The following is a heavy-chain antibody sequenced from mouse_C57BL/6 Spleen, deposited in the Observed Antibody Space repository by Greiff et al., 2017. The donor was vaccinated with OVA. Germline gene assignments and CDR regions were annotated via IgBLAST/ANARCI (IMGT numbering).Heavy chain of an antibody. V-gene: IGHV1-18*01. CDR1: GYTFTDYN. CDR3: ARRPTIVTTFRFDY. D-gene: IGHD2-5*01. CDR2: INPNNGGT. Sequence: VQLQQSGPELVKPGASVKIPCKASGYTFTDYNMDWVKQSHGKSLEWIGDINPNNGGTIYNQKFKGKATLTVDKSSSTAYMELRSLTSEDTAVYYCARRPTIVTTFRFDYWGQGTTLTVSS. J-gene: IGHJ2*01.